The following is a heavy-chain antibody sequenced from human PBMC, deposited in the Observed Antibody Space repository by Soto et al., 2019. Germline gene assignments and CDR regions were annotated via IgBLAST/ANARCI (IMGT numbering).Heavy chain of an antibody. D-gene: IGHD5-12*01. CDR1: GDSVSSNSAA. J-gene: IGHJ6*02. CDR3: ARSATIPTHYYYYYGMDV. V-gene: IGHV6-1*01. CDR2: TYYRSKWYN. Sequence: SQTLSLTCAISGDSVSSNSAAWNWIRQSPSRGLEWLGRTYYRSKWYNDYAVSVKSRITINPDTSKNQFSLQLNSVTPEDTAVYYCARSATIPTHYYYYYGMDVWGQGTTVTVSS.